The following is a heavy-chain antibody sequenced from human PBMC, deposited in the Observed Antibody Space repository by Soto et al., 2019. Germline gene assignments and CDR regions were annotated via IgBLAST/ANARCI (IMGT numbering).Heavy chain of an antibody. CDR3: ARDPHCRGGSCYLDY. D-gene: IGHD2-15*01. V-gene: IGHV1-18*04. J-gene: IGHJ4*02. Sequence: ASVKVSCKASGYTFTSYGISWVRQAPGQGLEWMGWISAYNGNTNYAQKLQGRVTMTTDTSTSTAYMELRSLRSDDTAVYYCARDPHCRGGSCYLDYWGQGTLVTVSS. CDR2: ISAYNGNT. CDR1: GYTFTSYG.